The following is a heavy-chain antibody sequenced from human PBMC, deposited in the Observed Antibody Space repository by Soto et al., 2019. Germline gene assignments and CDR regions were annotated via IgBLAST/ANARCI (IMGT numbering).Heavy chain of an antibody. CDR3: ARATVPDY. J-gene: IGHJ4*02. V-gene: IGHV4-34*01. Sequence: SETLSLTCAVYGGSFSGYYWSWIRQPPGKGLEWIGEINHSGSTNYNPSLKSRVTISVDTSKNQFSLKLSSVTAADTAVYYCARATVPDYWGQGTLVTVSS. CDR1: GGSFSGYY. D-gene: IGHD4-4*01. CDR2: INHSGST.